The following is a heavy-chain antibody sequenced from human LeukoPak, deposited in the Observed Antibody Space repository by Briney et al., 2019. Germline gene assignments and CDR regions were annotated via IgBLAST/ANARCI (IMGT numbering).Heavy chain of an antibody. CDR3: AKDIGTVGAPDY. CDR2: ISWDGGST. V-gene: IGHV3-43D*03. Sequence: GRSLRLSCAASGFTFSSYAMHWVRQAPGKGLEWVSLISWDGGSTYYADSVKGRFTISRDNSKNSLYLQMNSLRAEDTALYYCAKDIGTVGAPDYWGQGTLVTVSS. J-gene: IGHJ4*02. D-gene: IGHD1-26*01. CDR1: GFTFSSYA.